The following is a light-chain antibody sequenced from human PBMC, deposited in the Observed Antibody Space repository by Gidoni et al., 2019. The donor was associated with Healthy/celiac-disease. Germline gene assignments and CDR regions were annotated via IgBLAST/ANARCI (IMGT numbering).Light chain of an antibody. CDR1: QSVSSY. V-gene: IGKV3-11*01. CDR2: AAS. Sequence: EIVLTQSPATLSLSPGERATLSGRASQSVSSYLAWYPQKPGQAPRLLISAASNRATGIPARFSGSGSGTDFTLTISSLAPEDFAVYYCQQRSNWLTFGGGTKVEIK. J-gene: IGKJ4*01. CDR3: QQRSNWLT.